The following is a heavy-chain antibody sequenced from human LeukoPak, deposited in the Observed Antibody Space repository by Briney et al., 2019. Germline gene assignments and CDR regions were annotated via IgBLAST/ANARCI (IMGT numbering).Heavy chain of an antibody. V-gene: IGHV4-39*01. CDR1: GGSISSSSYY. CDR2: IYYSGST. J-gene: IGHJ3*02. D-gene: IGHD3-9*01. CDR3: ATYLLQYFAGLFLDAFDI. Sequence: SETLSLTCTVSGGSISSSSYYWGWIRQPPGKGLEWIGSIYYSGSTYYNPSLKSRVTISVDTSKNQFSLKLSSVTAADTALYYDATYLLQYFAGLFLDAFDIWGQGQWSPSLQ.